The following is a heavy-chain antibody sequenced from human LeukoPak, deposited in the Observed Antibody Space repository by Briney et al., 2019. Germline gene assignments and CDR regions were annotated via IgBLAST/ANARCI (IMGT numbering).Heavy chain of an antibody. Sequence: GASVKVSCKTSGYTFVNYVLSWVRQAPGQGLEWVGWISPYNCDTDYPQKFQGRVTLTTDKSTTTGNMELTSLRSDDTAVYDCAIGYVSGGYHHRVFYSWGQGTLVTVSS. V-gene: IGHV1-18*01. CDR2: ISPYNCDT. CDR1: GYTFVNYV. CDR3: AIGYVSGGYHHRVFYS. D-gene: IGHD3-22*01. J-gene: IGHJ4*02.